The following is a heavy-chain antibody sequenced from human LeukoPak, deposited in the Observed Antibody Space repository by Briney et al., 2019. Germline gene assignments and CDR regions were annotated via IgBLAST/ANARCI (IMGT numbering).Heavy chain of an antibody. CDR3: ARDNYNSGWSVWFDP. V-gene: IGHV4-4*07. D-gene: IGHD6-19*01. CDR2: IYPSGST. CDR1: GVSISSSH. Sequence: SETLSLTCSVSGVSISSSHWSWIRQPAGKRLEWIGRIYPSGSTNYNPSLKSRVTMSIDTSKNQFSLKLSPVTAADTAVYYCARDNYNSGWSVWFDPWGQGTLVTVSS. J-gene: IGHJ5*02.